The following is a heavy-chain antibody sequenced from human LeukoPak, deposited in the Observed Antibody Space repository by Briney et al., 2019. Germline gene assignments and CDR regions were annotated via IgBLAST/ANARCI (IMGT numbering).Heavy chain of an antibody. Sequence: PGGSLRLSCAASGFTFSSYAMSWVRQAPGKGLEWVSAISGSGGSTYYADSVKGRFTISRDNSKNTLYLQMNSLRAEDTAVYYCAKDDISAVVTANSGYWGQGTLVTVSS. CDR2: ISGSGGST. V-gene: IGHV3-23*01. D-gene: IGHD2-21*02. CDR3: AKDDISAVVTANSGY. CDR1: GFTFSSYA. J-gene: IGHJ4*02.